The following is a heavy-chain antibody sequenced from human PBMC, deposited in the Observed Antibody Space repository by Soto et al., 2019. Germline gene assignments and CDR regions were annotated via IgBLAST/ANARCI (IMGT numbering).Heavy chain of an antibody. Sequence: GCPLRLSCTSSVFTFISYAMHWVRQAPGKGLEWVAVISYDGSNKYYADSVKGRFTISRDNSKNTLYLQMNSLRAEDTAVYYCARVGLKESYFDYWGQGTLVTVSS. CDR3: ARVGLKESYFDY. V-gene: IGHV3-30-3*01. D-gene: IGHD3-10*01. CDR2: ISYDGSNK. J-gene: IGHJ4*02. CDR1: VFTFISYA.